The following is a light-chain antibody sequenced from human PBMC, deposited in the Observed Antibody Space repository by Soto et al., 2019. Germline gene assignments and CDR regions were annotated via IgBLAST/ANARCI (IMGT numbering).Light chain of an antibody. CDR1: QGISSF. CDR2: AAS. CDR3: QQFNSYPLT. J-gene: IGKJ4*01. Sequence: DIQMTQSPSSLSASVGDRVTITCRASQGISSFLAWYQQKPGKAPNLLIYAASTLQSGVPSRFSGSGSGTEFTLTISSLQPEDFATYYCQQFNSYPLTLGGGTKVEIK. V-gene: IGKV1-9*01.